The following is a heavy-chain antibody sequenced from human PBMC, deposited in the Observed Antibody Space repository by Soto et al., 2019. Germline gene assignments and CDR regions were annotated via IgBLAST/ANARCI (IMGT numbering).Heavy chain of an antibody. J-gene: IGHJ4*02. D-gene: IGHD1-1*01. Sequence: EVQLLESGGGLVQPGGSLRLSCAASGFTFNSYAMSWVRQAPGKGLEWVSAISGSGDSTSSADSVKGRFTISRDNSKNTLYLQMNSLSAEDTAVYYCAKEDLERDYFDYWGQGTLVTVSS. CDR1: GFTFNSYA. CDR2: ISGSGDST. V-gene: IGHV3-23*01. CDR3: AKEDLERDYFDY.